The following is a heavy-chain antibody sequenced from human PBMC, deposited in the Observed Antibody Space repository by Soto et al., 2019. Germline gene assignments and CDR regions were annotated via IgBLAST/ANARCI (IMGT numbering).Heavy chain of an antibody. V-gene: IGHV1-2*04. CDR1: GYTFTGYY. CDR3: ARGYCSGGSCYFDY. J-gene: IGHJ4*02. D-gene: IGHD2-15*01. CDR2: INPNSGGT. Sequence: VKVSCKASGYTFTGYYMHWVRQAPGQGLEWMGWINPNSGGTNYAQKFQGWVTMTRDTSISTAYMELSRLRSDDTAVYYCARGYCSGGSCYFDYWGQGTLVTVSS.